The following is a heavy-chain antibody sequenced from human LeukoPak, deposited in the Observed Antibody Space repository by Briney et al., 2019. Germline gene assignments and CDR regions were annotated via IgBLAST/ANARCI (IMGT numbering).Heavy chain of an antibody. CDR1: GFTFSSYA. CDR3: AKDSVDTAMVPTNSYYYYYMDV. D-gene: IGHD5-18*01. CDR2: ISGSGGST. Sequence: PGGSLRLSCAASGFTFSSYAMSWVRQAPGKGLEWVSAISGSGGSTYYADSVKGRFTISRDNSKNTLYLQMNRLRAEDTAVYYCAKDSVDTAMVPTNSYYYYYMDVWGKGTTVTVSS. V-gene: IGHV3-23*01. J-gene: IGHJ6*03.